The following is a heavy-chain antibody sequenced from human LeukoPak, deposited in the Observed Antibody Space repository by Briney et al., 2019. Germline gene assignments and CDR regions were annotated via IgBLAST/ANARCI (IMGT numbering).Heavy chain of an antibody. Sequence: SETLSLTCTVSGGSISSYYWSWIRQPPGKGLEWIGYTYYSGSTNYNPSLKSRVTISLDTSKNQFSLKLSSVTAADTAVYYCARATYGSGSSYYYYYGMDVWGQGTTVTVSS. D-gene: IGHD3-10*01. V-gene: IGHV4-59*01. CDR1: GGSISSYY. CDR2: TYYSGST. J-gene: IGHJ6*02. CDR3: ARATYGSGSSYYYYYGMDV.